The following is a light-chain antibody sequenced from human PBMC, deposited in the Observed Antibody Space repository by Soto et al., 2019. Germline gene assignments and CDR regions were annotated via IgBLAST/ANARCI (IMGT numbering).Light chain of an antibody. Sequence: IQLTQSPSSLSASVGDRVTITCRASQGINSYLAWYQQTAGKAPKLLIYAASTLQSGVPSRFSGSGFGTDFTLTISSLQPEDFATYYCQQLNSYPLTFGGGTKVDIK. V-gene: IGKV1-9*01. J-gene: IGKJ4*01. CDR1: QGINSY. CDR3: QQLNSYPLT. CDR2: AAS.